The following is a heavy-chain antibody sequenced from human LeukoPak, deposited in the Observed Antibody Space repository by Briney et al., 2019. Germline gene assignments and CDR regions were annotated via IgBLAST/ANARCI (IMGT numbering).Heavy chain of an antibody. J-gene: IGHJ4*02. Sequence: SETLSLTCTFSGGSISSYYLSWIRQPPGKGLEWIGYIYYSGSTNYSPSLKSRVTISVDTSKNQFSLKLSSVTAADTAVYYCARGWGYFDSWGQGTLVTVSS. CDR1: GGSISSYY. V-gene: IGHV4-59*08. CDR2: IYYSGST. CDR3: ARGWGYFDS. D-gene: IGHD7-27*01.